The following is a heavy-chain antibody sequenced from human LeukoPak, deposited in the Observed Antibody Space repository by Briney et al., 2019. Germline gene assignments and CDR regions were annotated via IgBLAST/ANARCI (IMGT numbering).Heavy chain of an antibody. CDR2: IHHSGTT. CDR3: ARGEYSSSRSFDY. V-gene: IGHV4-4*02. J-gene: IGHJ4*02. CDR1: GGSISSSNW. D-gene: IGHD6-6*01. Sequence: SGTLSLTCAVSGGSISSSNWWSWVRPPSGKGLEWIGEIHHSGTTDYNPSLKSRVTISADKSKNQFSLKLSSVTAADTAVYYCARGEYSSSRSFDYWGQGTLVTVSS.